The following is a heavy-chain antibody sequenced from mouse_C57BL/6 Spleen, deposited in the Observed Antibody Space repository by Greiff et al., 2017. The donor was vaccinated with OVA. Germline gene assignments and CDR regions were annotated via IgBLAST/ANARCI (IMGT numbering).Heavy chain of an antibody. CDR1: GYTFTDYN. CDR2: INPNNGGT. J-gene: IGHJ4*01. V-gene: IGHV1-18*01. D-gene: IGHD2-4*01. Sequence: VQLQQSGPELVKPGASVKIPCKASGYTFTDYNMDWVKQSHGKSLEWIGDINPNNGGTIYNQKFKGKATLTVDKSSSTADMELRSLTSEDTAVYYCARGSTMITTRAMDYWGQGTSVTVSS. CDR3: ARGSTMITTRAMDY.